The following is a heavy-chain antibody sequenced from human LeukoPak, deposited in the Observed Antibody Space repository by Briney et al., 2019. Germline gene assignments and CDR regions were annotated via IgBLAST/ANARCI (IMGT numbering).Heavy chain of an antibody. CDR1: GYTLTGYY. D-gene: IGHD3-22*01. V-gene: IGHV1-2*02. CDR3: ARALRGVVVITLNY. Sequence: ASVKVSCKASGYTLTGYYMHWVRQAPGQGLEWMGWINPNSGGTNYAQKFQGRVTMTRDTSISTAYMELSRLRSDDTAVYYCARALRGVVVITLNYWGQGTLVTVSS. CDR2: INPNSGGT. J-gene: IGHJ4*02.